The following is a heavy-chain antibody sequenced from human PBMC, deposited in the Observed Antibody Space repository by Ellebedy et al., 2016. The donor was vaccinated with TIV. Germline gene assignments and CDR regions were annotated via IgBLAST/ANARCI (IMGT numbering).Heavy chain of an antibody. CDR2: INHSGST. Sequence: MPSETLSLTCAVYGGSFSGYYWSWIRQAPGKGLECIGEINHSGSTNYNPSLKSRVTVSVETSKNQFSLKLSSVTAADTAVYYCARGRRSGWFPPKINWFDPWGQGTLVTVSS. V-gene: IGHV4-34*01. D-gene: IGHD6-19*01. J-gene: IGHJ5*02. CDR3: ARGRRSGWFPPKINWFDP. CDR1: GGSFSGYY.